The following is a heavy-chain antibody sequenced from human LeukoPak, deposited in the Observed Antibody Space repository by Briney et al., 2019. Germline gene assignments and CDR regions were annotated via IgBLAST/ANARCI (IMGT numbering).Heavy chain of an antibody. J-gene: IGHJ6*02. D-gene: IGHD2-15*01. V-gene: IGHV3-21*01. CDR2: ISFGGGHI. Sequence: PGGPLRLSCVASRFTFSSYSMAWVRRAPGTGLEWVSSISFGGGHIFYTDSVKGRFTIFRDDSKNSLYLEMNSLRAEDTAVYFCARILLPPPYGMRVWGQDTTVSVPS. CDR1: RFTFSSYS. CDR3: ARILLPPPYGMRV.